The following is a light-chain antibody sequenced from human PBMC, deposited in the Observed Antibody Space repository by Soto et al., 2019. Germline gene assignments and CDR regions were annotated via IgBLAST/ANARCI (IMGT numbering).Light chain of an antibody. J-gene: IGLJ2*01. V-gene: IGLV2-8*01. CDR1: SSDVGGYSY. Sequence: QSALTQPPSASGSPGQSVTISCTGASSDVGGYSYVSWYQQHPGKAPKLMIYEVNKRPSGVPDRFSGSKSGNTASLTVSGLQAEDEADYYCSSYTGSNNVVFGGGTQRTVL. CDR2: EVN. CDR3: SSYTGSNNVV.